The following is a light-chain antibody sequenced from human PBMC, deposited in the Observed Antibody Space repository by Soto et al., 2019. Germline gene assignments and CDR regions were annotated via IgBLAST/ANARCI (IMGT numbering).Light chain of an antibody. CDR1: QDVSND. Sequence: DIQMTQSPPSLSASVGDRVTITCRASQDVSNDLGWFQQKPGKAPKRLILGASNLESGVPSRFSGTGSGTEFILTITNLQPDDFATYYCQQYNSYFYTFGQGTKLEIK. CDR2: GAS. CDR3: QQYNSYFYT. J-gene: IGKJ2*01. V-gene: IGKV1-17*02.